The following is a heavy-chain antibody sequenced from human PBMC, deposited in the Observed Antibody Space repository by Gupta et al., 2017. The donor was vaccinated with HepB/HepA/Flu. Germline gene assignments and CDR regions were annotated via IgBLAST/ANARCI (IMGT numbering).Heavy chain of an antibody. V-gene: IGHV3-21*01. CDR1: GFTFSDYS. Sequence: EVQLVESGGGLVKPGGSLRLSCAASGFTFSDYSMNWVRQAPGKGLEWVSSISTSSTYKYDADSVKGRFTISRDNAKNSLYPQMNSLRVDDTAVYYWARDRNNYGYVLGWCDPGGQGTLVTVSS. CDR3: ARDRNNYGYVLGWCDP. CDR2: ISTSSTYK. J-gene: IGHJ5*02. D-gene: IGHD3-16*01.